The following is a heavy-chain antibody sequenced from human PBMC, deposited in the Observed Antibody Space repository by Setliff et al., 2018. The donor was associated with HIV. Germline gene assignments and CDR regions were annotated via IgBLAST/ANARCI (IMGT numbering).Heavy chain of an antibody. V-gene: IGHV1-46*01. D-gene: IGHD3-9*01. J-gene: IGHJ6*03. CDR3: ARGGRFSAPGRDIWYYYYYMDV. CDR2: INPNSGST. CDR1: GYTFTIYY. Sequence: ASVKVSCKASGYTFTIYYMHWVRQAPGQGPEWIGIINPNSGSTSYAQNFQGRVTMTRDTSTSTVYMELSGLRSEDTAVYYCARGGRFSAPGRDIWYYYYYMDVWGKGTTVTVSS.